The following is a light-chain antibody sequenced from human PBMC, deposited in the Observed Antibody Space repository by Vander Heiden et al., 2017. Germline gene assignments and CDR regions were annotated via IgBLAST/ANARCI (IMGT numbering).Light chain of an antibody. J-gene: IGKJ1*01. CDR3: QQSYSTPRRT. V-gene: IGKV1-39*01. Sequence: DIQMTQSPSSLSAPVGDRVTITCRASQRISSYLNWYQQKPGKAPKLLIYAASSLQSGVPSRFSGSGSGTDFTLTISSLQPEDFATYYCQQSYSTPRRTFGQGTKVEIK. CDR1: QRISSY. CDR2: AAS.